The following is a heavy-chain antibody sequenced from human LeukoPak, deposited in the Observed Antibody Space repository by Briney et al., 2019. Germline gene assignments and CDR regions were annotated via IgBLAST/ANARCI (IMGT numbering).Heavy chain of an antibody. CDR1: GGSLSGYY. V-gene: IGHV4-34*01. Sequence: SETLSLTCGVYGGSLSGYYWSWIRQPPGKGLEWIGSFYYLGNTYYKPSLRSRVTMSVDTSKNQFSLKLSAVTAADTAVYYCTTFRGPPNYFDYWGQGNLVTVSS. CDR2: FYYLGNT. J-gene: IGHJ4*02. CDR3: TTFRGPPNYFDY. D-gene: IGHD2-21*01.